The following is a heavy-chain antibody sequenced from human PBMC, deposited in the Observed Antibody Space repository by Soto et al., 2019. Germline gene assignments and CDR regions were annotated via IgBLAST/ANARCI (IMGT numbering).Heavy chain of an antibody. V-gene: IGHV1-18*01. D-gene: IGHD3-16*02. CDR2: ISAYNGNT. CDR3: ARDSPGGTNVWGSYRDFDY. J-gene: IGHJ4*02. CDR1: GYTFTSYG. Sequence: ASVKVSCKASGYTFTSYGISWVRQAPGQGLEWMGWISAYNGNTNYAQKLQGRVTMTTDTSTSTAYMELRSLRSDDTAVYYCARDSPGGTNVWGSYRDFDYWGQGTLVTVSS.